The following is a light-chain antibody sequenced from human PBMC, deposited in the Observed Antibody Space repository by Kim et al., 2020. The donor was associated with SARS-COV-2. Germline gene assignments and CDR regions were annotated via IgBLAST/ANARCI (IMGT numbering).Light chain of an antibody. V-gene: IGKV3-20*01. CDR3: QHYGTSLGS. CDR2: AAS. CDR1: QSISSSY. J-gene: IGKJ2*03. Sequence: SPGERATLSCRASQSISSSYLVWYKQKPGQAPRLLFYAASSRATGIPDRISSSGSGTDFTLTISRLEPEDFAVYYCQHYGTSLGSFGQGTKLEI.